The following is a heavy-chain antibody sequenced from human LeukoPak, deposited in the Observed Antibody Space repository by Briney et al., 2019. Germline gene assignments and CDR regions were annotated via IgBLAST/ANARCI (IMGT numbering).Heavy chain of an antibody. J-gene: IGHJ3*02. CDR3: ARGVLSQGRGAFDI. CDR2: IIPKNGDT. V-gene: IGHV1-2*02. Sequence: ASVKVSCKASGYTFSVYYIHWLRQAPGQGLEWMGWIIPKNGDTNYAQKFRDRVTMTRDTSISTAYMEINSLTSDDTAVYYCARGVLSQGRGAFDIWGQGAMVTVSS. CDR1: GYTFSVYY. D-gene: IGHD3-10*01.